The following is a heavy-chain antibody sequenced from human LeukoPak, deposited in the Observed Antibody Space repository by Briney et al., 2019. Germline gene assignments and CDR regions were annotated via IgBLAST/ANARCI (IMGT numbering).Heavy chain of an antibody. Sequence: GGSLRLSCAASGFTVSSNYMSWVRQAPGKGLVWVSRINSDGSITSYADSVKGRFTISRDNAKSTLYLQMSSLRAEDTALYYCARANYLDYWGQGTLVTVPS. V-gene: IGHV3-74*01. CDR2: INSDGSIT. J-gene: IGHJ4*02. CDR1: GFTVSSNY. CDR3: ARANYLDY.